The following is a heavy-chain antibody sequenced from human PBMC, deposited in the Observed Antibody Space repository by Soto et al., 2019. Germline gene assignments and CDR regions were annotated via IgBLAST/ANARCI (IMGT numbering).Heavy chain of an antibody. V-gene: IGHV3-48*03. CDR3: ARAYCTSSACLWNFVY. D-gene: IGHD2-8*02. J-gene: IGHJ4*01. CDR2: ITSTGSTR. Sequence: GGSLRLSCAASGFTFSSYEMNWVRQAPGKGLEWVSDITSTGSTRYYADSVKGRFTISRDNAKNSLYLQMNSLRAEDTAVYYFARAYCTSSACLWNFVYWGQGTLVTVSS. CDR1: GFTFSSYE.